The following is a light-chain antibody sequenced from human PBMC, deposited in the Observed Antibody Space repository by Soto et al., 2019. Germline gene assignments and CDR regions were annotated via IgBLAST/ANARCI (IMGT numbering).Light chain of an antibody. CDR2: DVS. CDR1: SSDVGGYNY. V-gene: IGLV2-14*03. Sequence: QSALTQPASVSGSPGQSITISCTGTSSDVGGYNYVSWYQQLPGKAPKLMIYDVSNRPSGVSNRFSGSKSGNTASLTISGLQAEDEADYYCSSYTYTNTPLYVFGSGTKVTVL. CDR3: SSYTYTNTPLYV. J-gene: IGLJ1*01.